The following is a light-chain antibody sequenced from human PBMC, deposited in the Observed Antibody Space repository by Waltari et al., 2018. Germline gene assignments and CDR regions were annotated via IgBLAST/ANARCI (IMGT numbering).Light chain of an antibody. CDR2: KDT. J-gene: IGLJ2*01. V-gene: IGLV3-25*03. CDR1: ALLNQF. CDR3: QSADSTSTHVV. Sequence: SYELTPPPSLSVSPGQTATITCPGDALLNQFAFWYQQKPGQAPVLVTYKDTGRPSGIPDRFSGSTSGTTVTLTISGVQAEDEADYYCQSADSTSTHVVFGGGTKLTVL.